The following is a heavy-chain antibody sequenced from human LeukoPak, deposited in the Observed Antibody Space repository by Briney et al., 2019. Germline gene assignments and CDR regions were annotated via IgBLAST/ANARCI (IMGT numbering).Heavy chain of an antibody. CDR2: MSRSTVYI. Sequence: PGGSLRLSCAASGFTFSTYSMNWVRQAPGKGLEWVSSMSRSTVYIYYADSVRGRFTISRDNARNSLYLQMSSLRAHDTAVYYCASRLVDLPTVLLSFDSCGQGNLVTVSS. CDR3: ASRLVDLPTVLLSFDS. D-gene: IGHD3-16*02. J-gene: IGHJ4*02. CDR1: GFTFSTYS. V-gene: IGHV3-21*01.